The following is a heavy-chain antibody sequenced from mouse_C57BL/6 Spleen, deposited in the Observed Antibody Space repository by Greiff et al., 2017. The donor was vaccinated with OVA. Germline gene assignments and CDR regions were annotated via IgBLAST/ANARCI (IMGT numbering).Heavy chain of an antibody. CDR2: INPNNGGT. V-gene: IGHV1-22*01. J-gene: IGHJ4*01. D-gene: IGHD2-14*01. CDR3: ARSGGTLYAMDY. Sequence: EVKLVESGPELVKPGASVKMSCKASGYTFTDYNMHWVKQSHGKSLEWIGYINPNNGGTSYNQKFKGKATLTVNKSSSTAYMELRSLTSEDSAVYYCARSGGTLYAMDYWGQGTSVTVSS. CDR1: GYTFTDYN.